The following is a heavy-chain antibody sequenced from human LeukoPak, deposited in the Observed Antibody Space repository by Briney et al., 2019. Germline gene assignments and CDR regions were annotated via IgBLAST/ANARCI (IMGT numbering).Heavy chain of an antibody. J-gene: IGHJ4*02. Sequence: GGSLRLSCAASGFSFSTWWMSWGRQAPGNGLEWVANINQDGGTTYHVDSVRGRFTIFRDNAKNSLYLQMNSLTAEDPAVYFGARLCGGNVPFDSWGQGVLVTVSS. D-gene: IGHD4-23*01. CDR2: INQDGGTT. CDR3: ARLCGGNVPFDS. V-gene: IGHV3-7*03. CDR1: GFSFSTWW.